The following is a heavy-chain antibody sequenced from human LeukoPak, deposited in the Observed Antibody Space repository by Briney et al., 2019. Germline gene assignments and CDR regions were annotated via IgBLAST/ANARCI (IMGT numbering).Heavy chain of an antibody. CDR3: ARRVRYYDSSGSDEYYYYMDV. Sequence: HGESLKVSCKGSGYSFTSYWIGWVRQMPGKGLEWMGIIYLGDSDTRYSPSFQGQVTISADESISTAYLQWSSLKASDTAMYYCARRVRYYDSSGSDEYYYYMDVWGKGTTVTVSS. CDR1: GYSFTSYW. V-gene: IGHV5-51*01. CDR2: IYLGDSDT. J-gene: IGHJ6*03. D-gene: IGHD3-22*01.